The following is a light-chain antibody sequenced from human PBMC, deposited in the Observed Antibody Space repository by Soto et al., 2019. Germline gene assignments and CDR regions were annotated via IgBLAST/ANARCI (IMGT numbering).Light chain of an antibody. CDR3: CSYAGSSTYV. CDR1: SSDVGSYNL. V-gene: IGLV2-23*02. CDR2: EVS. J-gene: IGLJ1*01. Sequence: QSALTQPASVSGSPGQSITISCTGTSSDVGSYNLVSWYQQHPGKAPKLMIYEVSKRPSGVSNRFSGSKSGNTASLTISGLQAEDEADYYCCSYAGSSTYVFGIGTKVTV.